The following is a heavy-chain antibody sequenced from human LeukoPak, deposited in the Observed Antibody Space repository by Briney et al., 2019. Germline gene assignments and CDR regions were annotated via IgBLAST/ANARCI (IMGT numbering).Heavy chain of an antibody. D-gene: IGHD3-10*01. J-gene: IGHJ6*02. CDR3: AREGSGSPHYGMDV. V-gene: IGHV3-20*04. Sequence: GGSLRLSCAASAFTFSSYSMNWVRQAPGKGLEWVSGINWNGGTTGYADSVKGRFTISRDNAKNSLYLQMNSLRAEDTALYYCAREGSGSPHYGMDVWGQGTTVTVSS. CDR2: INWNGGTT. CDR1: AFTFSSYS.